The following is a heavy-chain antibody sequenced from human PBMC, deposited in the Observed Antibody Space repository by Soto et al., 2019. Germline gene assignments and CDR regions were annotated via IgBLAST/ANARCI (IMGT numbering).Heavy chain of an antibody. V-gene: IGHV3-7*03. Sequence: GGSLILSCAASGFTFSSYWMSWVRQAPGKGLEWVANIKQDVGEKYYVDSVKGRFTISRDNAKNSLYLQMNSLRGDDTAVYYCVRDYRVSYGYGPFDYWGQGTLVTVSS. CDR2: IKQDVGEK. CDR3: VRDYRVSYGYGPFDY. D-gene: IGHD5-18*01. CDR1: GFTFSSYW. J-gene: IGHJ4*02.